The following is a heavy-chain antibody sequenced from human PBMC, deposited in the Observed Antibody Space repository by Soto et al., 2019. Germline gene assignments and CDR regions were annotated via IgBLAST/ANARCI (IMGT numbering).Heavy chain of an antibody. J-gene: IGHJ3*02. CDR1: GFTFSSYG. CDR2: ISYDGSNK. V-gene: IGHV3-30*18. Sequence: QVQLVESGGGVVQPGRSLRLSCAASGFTFSSYGMHWVRQAPGKGLEWVAVISYDGSNKYYADSVKGRITISRENSKNTLYHQMNSLRAEDTAVYYWAEDYGGGRYGGGVDAFDIWGQGTMVTVSS. CDR3: AEDYGGGRYGGGVDAFDI. D-gene: IGHD4-17*01.